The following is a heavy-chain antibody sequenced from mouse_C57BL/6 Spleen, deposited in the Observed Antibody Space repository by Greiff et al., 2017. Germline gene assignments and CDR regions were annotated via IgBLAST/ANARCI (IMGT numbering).Heavy chain of an antibody. J-gene: IGHJ4*01. D-gene: IGHD1-1*01. CDR1: GIDFSRYW. Sequence: EVKLVESGGGLVQPGGSLKLSCAASGIDFSRYWMSWVRRAPGKGLEWIGEINPDSSTINYAPSLKDKFIISRDNAKNTLYLQMSKVRSEDTALYYCARHGYGRSLYYAMDDWGQGTSVTVSS. V-gene: IGHV4-1*01. CDR2: INPDSSTI. CDR3: ARHGYGRSLYYAMDD.